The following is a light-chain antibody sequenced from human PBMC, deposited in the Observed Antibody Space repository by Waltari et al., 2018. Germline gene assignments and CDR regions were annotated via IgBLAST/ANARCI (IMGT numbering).Light chain of an antibody. Sequence: IVLTQSPATLSLSTGERATLSCGASQSVNSIYIAWYQQKPGLAPRLLMYDSSNRATGVPDRFSGSGSGTDFTLTISRLEPEDSAVYYCQLFGFSPGTFGQGTTVEIK. V-gene: IGKV3D-20*01. CDR1: QSVNSIY. CDR2: DSS. CDR3: QLFGFSPGT. J-gene: IGKJ1*01.